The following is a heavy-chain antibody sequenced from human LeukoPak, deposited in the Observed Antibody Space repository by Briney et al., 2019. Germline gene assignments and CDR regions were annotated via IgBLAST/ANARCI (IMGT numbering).Heavy chain of an antibody. V-gene: IGHV4-59*08. CDR1: IGSISTYY. Sequence: SETLSLTCTVSIGSISTYYWSWIRQPPGKGLEWIGYTFYTGSTNCNPSLKRRVTISVDASKKQFSLKLTSVTAADTAVYYCERLVTPRVYAFDIWGQGTMVPVSS. J-gene: IGHJ3*02. CDR3: ERLVTPRVYAFDI. CDR2: TFYTGST. D-gene: IGHD2-21*02.